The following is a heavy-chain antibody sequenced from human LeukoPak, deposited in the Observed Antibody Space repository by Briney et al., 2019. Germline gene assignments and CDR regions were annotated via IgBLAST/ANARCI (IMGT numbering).Heavy chain of an antibody. Sequence: PGGSLRLSCAASGFTFSSYAMSWVRQAPGKGLEWVSYITGSSGTIYYADSVKGRFTISRDNAKNSLYLQMNSLRAEGTAVYYCARRLAYWGQGTLVTVSS. J-gene: IGHJ4*02. CDR1: GFTFSSYA. CDR3: ARRLAY. CDR2: ITGSSGTI. V-gene: IGHV3-48*01. D-gene: IGHD3-22*01.